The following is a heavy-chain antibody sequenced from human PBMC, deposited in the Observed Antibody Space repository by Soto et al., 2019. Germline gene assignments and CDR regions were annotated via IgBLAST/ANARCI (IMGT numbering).Heavy chain of an antibody. Sequence: QVQLVESGGGVVQPGRSLRLSCAASGFTFSSYGMHWVRQAPGKGLEWVAVIWYDGSNKYYADSVKGRFTISRDNSKNTLYLQMNSLRAEDTAVYYCAREMTTVINWYFDLWGRGTLVTVSS. CDR3: AREMTTVINWYFDL. J-gene: IGHJ2*01. CDR2: IWYDGSNK. V-gene: IGHV3-33*01. D-gene: IGHD4-17*01. CDR1: GFTFSSYG.